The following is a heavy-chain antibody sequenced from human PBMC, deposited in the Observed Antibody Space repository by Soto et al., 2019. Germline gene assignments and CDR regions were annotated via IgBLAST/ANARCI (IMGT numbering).Heavy chain of an antibody. J-gene: IGHJ6*02. CDR2: INPNSGGT. V-gene: IGHV1-2*04. CDR3: ARMEPSGYSSSLTYYYGMDV. CDR1: GYTFTGYY. D-gene: IGHD6-13*01. Sequence: ASVKVSCKASGYTFTGYYMHWVRQAPGQGLEWMGWINPNSGGTNYAQKYQGWVTMTRDTSISTAYMELSRLRSDDTAVYYCARMEPSGYSSSLTYYYGMDVWGQGTTVTVSS.